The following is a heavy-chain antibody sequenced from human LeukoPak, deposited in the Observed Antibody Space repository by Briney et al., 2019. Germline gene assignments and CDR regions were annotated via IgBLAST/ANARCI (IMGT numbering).Heavy chain of an antibody. CDR3: AGNTYYSIDY. CDR2: IYHSGST. Sequence: PSQTLSLTCAVSGGSISSNWWSWVRQPPGKGLEWIGEIYHSGSTTYNPSLKSRVTMSVDNSKSQFSLKLTSVTAADTAVYYCAGNTYYSIDYWGQGTLVTVSS. D-gene: IGHD2/OR15-2a*01. CDR1: GGSISSNW. J-gene: IGHJ4*02. V-gene: IGHV4-4*02.